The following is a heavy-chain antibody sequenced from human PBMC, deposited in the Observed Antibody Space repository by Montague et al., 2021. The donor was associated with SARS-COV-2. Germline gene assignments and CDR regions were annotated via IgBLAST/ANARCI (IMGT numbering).Heavy chain of an antibody. CDR2: IHHGGST. CDR3: ARLRDGVVPSPILGVGPYYSYYYMDV. CDR1: GGSFSTYS. Sequence: SETLSLTCAVHGGSFSTYSWNWIRQPPGKGLEWIGEIHHGGSTNYNPSLKSRVTISAVTSKNQFSLKLTSVAAADTAVYYCARLRDGVVPSPILGVGPYYSYYYMDVWGRGTTVTVSS. J-gene: IGHJ6*03. D-gene: IGHD3-10*01. V-gene: IGHV4-34*01.